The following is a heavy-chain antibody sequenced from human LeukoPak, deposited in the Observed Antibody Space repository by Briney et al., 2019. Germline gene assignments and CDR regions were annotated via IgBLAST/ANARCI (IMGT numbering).Heavy chain of an antibody. V-gene: IGHV4-4*09. Sequence: SETLSLTCTVLSGSMTNSFWSWFRQAPGKGLEWLGFIYPHGRTEYNPSLKSRVAFSVDKSKMRASVSLSSVTASDTAVYYCTREGYDRSGYFLDFWGQGTLVTVSS. CDR2: IYPHGRT. D-gene: IGHD3-22*01. CDR3: TREGYDRSGYFLDF. J-gene: IGHJ4*02. CDR1: SGSMTNSF.